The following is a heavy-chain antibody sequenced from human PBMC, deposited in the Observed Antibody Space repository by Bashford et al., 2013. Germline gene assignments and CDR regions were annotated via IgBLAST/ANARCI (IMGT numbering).Heavy chain of an antibody. CDR2: ISHEENNT. D-gene: IGHD2/OR15-2a*01. CDR3: VRVVRSSFGMDV. J-gene: IGHJ6*02. Sequence: VRQAPGKGLEWVAFISHEENNTKYGGSVQGRFVISRDNAKNSLYLRMSRLRAEDTATYYCVRVVRSSFGMDVWGQGTAVTVSS. V-gene: IGHV3-30*09.